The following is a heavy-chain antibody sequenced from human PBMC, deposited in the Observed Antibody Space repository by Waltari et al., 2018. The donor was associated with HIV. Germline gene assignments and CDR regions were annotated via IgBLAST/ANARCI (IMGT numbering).Heavy chain of an antibody. J-gene: IGHJ3*02. CDR1: GYSFTSYW. CDR2: IYPGDSDT. V-gene: IGHV5-51*03. CDR3: ARTPSTIFGVVKDAFDI. D-gene: IGHD3-3*01. Sequence: EVQLVQSGAEVKKPGESLTISCKGSGYSFTSYWNGWVRQLPGKGLEWMGIIYPGDSDTRYSPSFQGQVTISADKSIGTAYLQWSSLKASDTAMYYCARTPSTIFGVVKDAFDIWGQGTMVTVSS.